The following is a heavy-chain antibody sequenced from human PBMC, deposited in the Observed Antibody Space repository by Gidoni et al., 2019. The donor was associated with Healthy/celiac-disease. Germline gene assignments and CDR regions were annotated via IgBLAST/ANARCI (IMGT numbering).Heavy chain of an antibody. Sequence: EVQLVESGGGLVKPGGSLRLSCAASGFTFSSYSMNWVRQAPGKGLECVSSISSSSSYIYYADSVKGRFTISRDNAKNSLYLQMNSLRAEDTAVYYCARGVDYGDRYGMDVWGQGTTVTVSS. J-gene: IGHJ6*02. V-gene: IGHV3-21*01. CDR1: GFTFSSYS. CDR2: ISSSSSYI. D-gene: IGHD4-17*01. CDR3: ARGVDYGDRYGMDV.